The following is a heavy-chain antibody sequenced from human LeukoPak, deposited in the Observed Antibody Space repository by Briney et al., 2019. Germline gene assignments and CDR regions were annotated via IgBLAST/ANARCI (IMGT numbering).Heavy chain of an antibody. V-gene: IGHV4-59*01. CDR1: GGSISSYY. D-gene: IGHD2-2*01. J-gene: IGHJ4*02. CDR3: AREKAAAFDY. CDR2: IYYSRST. Sequence: PSETLSLTCTVSGGSISSYYWSWIRQPPGKGLEWIGYIYYSRSTNYNPSLKSRVTISVDTSKNQFSLKLSSVTAADTAVYYCAREKAAAFDYWGQGALGTVSS.